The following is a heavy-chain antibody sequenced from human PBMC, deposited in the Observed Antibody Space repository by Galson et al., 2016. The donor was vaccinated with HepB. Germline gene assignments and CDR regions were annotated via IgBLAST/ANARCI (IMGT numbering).Heavy chain of an antibody. CDR2: ISYDGSNK. J-gene: IGHJ4*02. CDR3: AREGADIAVAATAYDY. CDR1: GFRFSSYA. V-gene: IGHV3-30*03. D-gene: IGHD6-19*01. Sequence: SLRLSCAASGFRFSSYAMHWVRQAPGKGLEWVAVISYDGSNKYYTDSVKGRFTISRDNSKNTLYLQMNSLRAEDTAVYYCAREGADIAVAATAYDYWGQGTLVTVS.